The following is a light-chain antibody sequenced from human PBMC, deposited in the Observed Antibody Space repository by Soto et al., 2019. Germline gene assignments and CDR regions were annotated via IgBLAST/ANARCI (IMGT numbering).Light chain of an antibody. CDR3: QVWDSGSDTWV. CDR2: GDS. Sequence: SYELTQPPSVSVAPGQTARITCGGNNIGSKSVQWYQQKPGQAPVLVVYGDSDRPSGIPERFSGSNSGNTATLTISRVEAGDEADYYCQVWDSGSDTWVFGGGTKVTVL. CDR1: NIGSKS. J-gene: IGLJ3*02. V-gene: IGLV3-21*02.